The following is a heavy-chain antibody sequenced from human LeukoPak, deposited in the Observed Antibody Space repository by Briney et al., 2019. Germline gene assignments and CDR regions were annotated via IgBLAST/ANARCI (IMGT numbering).Heavy chain of an antibody. J-gene: IGHJ5*02. D-gene: IGHD6-25*01. CDR3: AREKGRAKAAPEGFDP. CDR2: ISPSGGST. V-gene: IGHV1-46*01. CDR1: EYIFSKKY. Sequence: ASVKVSCKASEYIFSKKYMHWVRQAPGQGLEWMGIISPSGGSTSYAQKFQGRVTMTRDTSTSTVYMELSSLRSEDTAVYYCAREKGRAKAAPEGFDPWGQGTLVTVSS.